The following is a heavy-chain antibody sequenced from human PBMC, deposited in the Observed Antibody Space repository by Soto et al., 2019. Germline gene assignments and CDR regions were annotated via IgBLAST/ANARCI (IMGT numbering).Heavy chain of an antibody. CDR1: GYTFTSYD. V-gene: IGHV1-8*01. CDR3: ARAMTTVPHYYYYGMDV. CDR2: MNPNSGNT. D-gene: IGHD4-17*01. J-gene: IGHJ6*02. Sequence: QVQLVQSGAEVKKPGASVKVSCKASGYTFTSYDINWVRQATGQGLEWMGWMNPNSGNTGYAQKFRGRVTMTRNTSISTAYMELSSLRSEDTAVYYCARAMTTVPHYYYYGMDVWGQGTTVTVSS.